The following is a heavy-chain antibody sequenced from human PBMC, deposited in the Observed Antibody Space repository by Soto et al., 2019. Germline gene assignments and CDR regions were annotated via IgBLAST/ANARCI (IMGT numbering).Heavy chain of an antibody. CDR1: GFTFSSYA. Sequence: GGSLRLSCAASGFTFSSYAMSWVRQAPGKGLEWVSAISGSGGSTYYADSVKGRFTISRDNSKNTLYLQMNSLRAEDTAVYYCAKSAKVCTNGVCYTSRWYYFDYWGQGTLVTVSS. J-gene: IGHJ4*02. CDR3: AKSAKVCTNGVCYTSRWYYFDY. D-gene: IGHD2-8*01. V-gene: IGHV3-23*01. CDR2: ISGSGGST.